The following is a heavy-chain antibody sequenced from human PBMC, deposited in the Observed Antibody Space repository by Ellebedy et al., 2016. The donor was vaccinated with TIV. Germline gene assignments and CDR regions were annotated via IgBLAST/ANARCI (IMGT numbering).Heavy chain of an antibody. J-gene: IGHJ4*02. V-gene: IGHV3-48*03. D-gene: IGHD3-10*01. Sequence: GESLKISCVASGFIFSSYYMTWVRQAPGKGLEWISYISGSGGMMDHADSVKGRFTISRDNAKNSLYLPLSSLMAEDTAVYYCARRSRGPSYYFDYWGQGALVTVSS. CDR2: ISGSGGMM. CDR3: ARRSRGPSYYFDY. CDR1: GFIFSSYY.